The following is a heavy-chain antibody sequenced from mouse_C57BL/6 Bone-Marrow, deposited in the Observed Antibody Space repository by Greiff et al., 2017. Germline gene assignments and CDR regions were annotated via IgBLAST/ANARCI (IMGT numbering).Heavy chain of an antibody. CDR3: AIPRYDGYYEAY. CDR1: GYPFTSYW. V-gene: IGHV1-74*01. D-gene: IGHD2-3*01. Sequence: VQLQQPGAELVKPGASVKVSCKASGYPFTSYWMHWVTPRPGQGLEWIGRIHPSDSDTHYNQKFKGKATLTVDKSSRTAYMQHSSLTTEDAAVNYCAIPRYDGYYEAYWGQGTLVTVSA. CDR2: IHPSDSDT. J-gene: IGHJ3*01.